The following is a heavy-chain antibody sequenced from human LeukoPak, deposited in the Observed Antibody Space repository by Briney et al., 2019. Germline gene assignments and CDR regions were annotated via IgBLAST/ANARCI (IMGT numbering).Heavy chain of an antibody. V-gene: IGHV1-2*02. D-gene: IGHD2-15*01. CDR1: GYTFTSSH. CDR3: ARDGQFCTSGSCYPEYFQH. J-gene: IGHJ1*01. CDR2: ISPNTGGT. Sequence: ASVKVSCKASGYTFTSSHINWVRQAPGQGLEWMGWISPNTGGTNYAQRFQGRVTMTRDASINTAYMELSRLTSDDTAVYYCARDGQFCTSGSCYPEYFQHWGQGTLVTVSS.